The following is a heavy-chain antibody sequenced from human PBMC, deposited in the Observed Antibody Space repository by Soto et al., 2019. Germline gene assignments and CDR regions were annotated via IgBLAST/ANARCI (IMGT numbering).Heavy chain of an antibody. D-gene: IGHD6-19*01. V-gene: IGHV1-69*13. CDR1: ERTFRTYA. CDR2: IIPNFGRT. J-gene: IGHJ4*02. Sequence: SVKVSCKPLERTFRTYAISWVRRAPGQGLEWMGGIIPNFGRTNYAQKFQGRVTITADESTSTAYMELSSLRSEDTAVYYCARRPRDSSGGRLDYWGQGTLVTVSS. CDR3: ARRPRDSSGGRLDY.